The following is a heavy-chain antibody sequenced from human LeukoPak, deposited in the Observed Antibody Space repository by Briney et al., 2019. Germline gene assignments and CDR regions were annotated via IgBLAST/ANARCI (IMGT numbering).Heavy chain of an antibody. Sequence: PGGSLRLSCEFSGFTFSSYWMSWVRQAPGKGLEWVANMKPDGSEKYYVDSVKGRFTISRDNSKNSLYLQMNSLRAEDTAVYYCARDPRQSHLVYTTGDYWGQGTLVTVSS. CDR1: GFTFSSYW. D-gene: IGHD2-2*02. CDR2: MKPDGSEK. CDR3: ARDPRQSHLVYTTGDY. V-gene: IGHV3-7*01. J-gene: IGHJ4*02.